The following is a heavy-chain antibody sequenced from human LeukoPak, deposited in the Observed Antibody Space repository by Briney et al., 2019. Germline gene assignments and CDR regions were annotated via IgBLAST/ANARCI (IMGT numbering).Heavy chain of an antibody. V-gene: IGHV3-11*01. D-gene: IGHD5-12*01. CDR1: GFTFSDYY. J-gene: IGHJ4*02. CDR2: ISSSGSTI. Sequence: NPGRSLRLSCAASGFTFSDYYMSWIRQAPGKGLEWVSYISSSGSTIYYADSVKGRFTISRDNAKNSLYLQMNSLRAEDTAVYYCARDPAATMDYYFDYWGQGTLVTVSS. CDR3: ARDPAATMDYYFDY.